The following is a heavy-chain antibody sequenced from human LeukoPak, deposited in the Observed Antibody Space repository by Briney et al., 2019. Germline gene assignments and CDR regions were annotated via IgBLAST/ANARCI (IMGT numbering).Heavy chain of an antibody. CDR3: ARLRRLISWYKVDY. CDR1: GYTFTSYG. J-gene: IGHJ4*02. CDR2: ISAYNGNT. V-gene: IGHV1-18*01. Sequence: ASVKVSCKASGYTFTSYGISWVRQAPGQGLEWMGWISAYNGNTNYAQKLQGRVTMTTDTSTSTAYMELRSLRSDDTAVYYCARLRRLISWYKVDYWGQGTLVTVSS. D-gene: IGHD6-13*01.